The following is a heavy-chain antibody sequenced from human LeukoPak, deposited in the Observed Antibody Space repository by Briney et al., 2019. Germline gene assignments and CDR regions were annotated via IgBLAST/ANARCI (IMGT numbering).Heavy chain of an antibody. CDR3: ATTLDSGWPVDY. D-gene: IGHD5-12*01. CDR1: GFTFSSYE. CDR2: ISSSGSTI. V-gene: IGHV3-48*03. Sequence: TGGSLRLSCAASGFTFSSYEMNWVRQAPGKGLEWVSYISSSGSTIYYADSVKGRFTISRENAKSSLYLQMNSLRAGDTAVYYCATTLDSGWPVDYWGQGTLVTVSS. J-gene: IGHJ4*02.